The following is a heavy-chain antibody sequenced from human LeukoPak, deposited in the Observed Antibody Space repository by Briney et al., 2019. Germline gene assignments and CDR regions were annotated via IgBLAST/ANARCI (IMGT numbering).Heavy chain of an antibody. CDR3: ASDLVSHRPVGGYGSGWYWGGEVLSFLESDY. CDR2: ISYDGSNK. V-gene: IGHV3-30-3*01. Sequence: GGSLRLSCAASGFTFSSYAMHWVRQAPGKGLEWVAVISYDGSNKYYADSVKGRFTISRDNSKNTLYLQMNSLRAEDTAVYYCASDLVSHRPVGGYGSGWYWGGEVLSFLESDYWGQGTLVTVSS. D-gene: IGHD6-19*01. J-gene: IGHJ4*02. CDR1: GFTFSSYA.